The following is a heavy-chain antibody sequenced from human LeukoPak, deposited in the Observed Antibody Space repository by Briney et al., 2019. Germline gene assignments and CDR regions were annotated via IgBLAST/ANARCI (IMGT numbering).Heavy chain of an antibody. CDR3: AKPSKAGTTTFPSSWCYYYMDV. CDR1: GCTFSSYA. Sequence: ASVKLSCKASGCTFSSYAISWVRQAPGQGLGWMGGIIPIFGTASYAQKFQGRVTITTDESTGTAYMELSSMTSEHKAVYYCAKPSKAGTTTFPSSWCYYYMDVWGKGTTVTVSS. V-gene: IGHV1-69*05. J-gene: IGHJ6*03. D-gene: IGHD1-14*01. CDR2: IIPIFGTA.